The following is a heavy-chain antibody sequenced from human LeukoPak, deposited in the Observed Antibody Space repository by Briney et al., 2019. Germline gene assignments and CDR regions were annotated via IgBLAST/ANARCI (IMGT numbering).Heavy chain of an antibody. CDR2: ISGSGGST. CDR1: GFTFSSYA. V-gene: IGHV3-23*01. D-gene: IGHD4-17*01. CDR3: AKTIYGETTRGLYYFDY. Sequence: GGSLRLSCAASGFTFSSYAMSWVRQAPGKGLEWVSAISGSGGSTYYADSVKGRFTISRDNSKSTLYLQMNSLRAEDTAVYYCAKTIYGETTRGLYYFDYWGQGTLVTVSS. J-gene: IGHJ4*02.